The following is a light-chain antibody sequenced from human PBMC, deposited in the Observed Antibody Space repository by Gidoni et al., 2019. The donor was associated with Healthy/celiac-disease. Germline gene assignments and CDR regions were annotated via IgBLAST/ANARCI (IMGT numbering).Light chain of an antibody. CDR2: DVS. CDR1: SSDVGGYNY. V-gene: IGLV2-11*01. CDR3: CSYAGSYTYV. Sequence: QSALTQPRSVSGSPGRSVTISCTGTSSDVGGYNYVSWYQQHPGKAPKLMIYDVSKRPSGVPDRFSGSKSGNTASLTISGRQAEDEADYYCCSYAGSYTYVFGTGTKVTVL. J-gene: IGLJ1*01.